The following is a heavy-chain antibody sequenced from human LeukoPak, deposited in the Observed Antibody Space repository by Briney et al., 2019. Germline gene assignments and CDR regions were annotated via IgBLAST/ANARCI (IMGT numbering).Heavy chain of an antibody. CDR2: IIPIFGTA. CDR3: ARAAAGTSGFDY. D-gene: IGHD6-13*01. CDR1: GGTFSSYA. Sequence: SVKVSCKASGGTFSSYAISWVRQAPGQGLEWMGGIIPIFGTANYAQKFQGRVTITTDESTSTAYMELSSLRSEDTAVYYCARAAAGTSGFDYWGQGTLVTVSS. V-gene: IGHV1-69*05. J-gene: IGHJ4*02.